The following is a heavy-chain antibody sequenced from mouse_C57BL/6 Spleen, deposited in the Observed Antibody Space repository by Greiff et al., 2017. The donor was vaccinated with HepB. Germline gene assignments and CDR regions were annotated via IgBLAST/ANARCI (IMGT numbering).Heavy chain of an antibody. Sequence: QVQLKESGAELVRPGTSVKMSCKASGYTFTNYWIGWAKQRPGHGLEWIGDIYPGGGYTNYNEKFKGKATLTADKSSSTAYMQFSSLTSEDSAIDYCARSGYGSSYGYFDVWGTGTSVTVSS. V-gene: IGHV1-63*01. D-gene: IGHD1-1*01. CDR2: IYPGGGYT. CDR1: GYTFTNYW. J-gene: IGHJ1*03. CDR3: ARSGYGSSYGYFDV.